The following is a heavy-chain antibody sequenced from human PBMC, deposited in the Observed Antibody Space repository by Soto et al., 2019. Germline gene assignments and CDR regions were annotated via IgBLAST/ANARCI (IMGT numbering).Heavy chain of an antibody. V-gene: IGHV2-5*01. CDR3: AQAIAAAGTSWFDX. J-gene: IGHJ5*02. CDR2: IYWNDDK. Sequence: SGPTLVHPTQTLTLTCTFSGFSLSTSGVGVCWIRQPPVKALEWLELIYWNDDKPYSTSLKTRLTITKDTSKKQVVLTMTKMDTVETATYYCAQAIAAAGTSWFDXWGQGTLVTVSX. D-gene: IGHD6-13*01. CDR1: GFSLSTSGVG.